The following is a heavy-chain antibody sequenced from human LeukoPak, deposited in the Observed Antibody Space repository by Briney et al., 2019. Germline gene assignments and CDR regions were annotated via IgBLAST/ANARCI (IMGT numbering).Heavy chain of an antibody. Sequence: SETLSLTCTVSGDSISSGDYYWSWIRQPPGKGLEWIGYIYYSGSTYYNPSLKSRVTISVDTSKNQFSLKLSSVTAADTAVYYCARAVYGSGSSIDRGMDVWGQGTTVTVSS. CDR1: GDSISSGDYY. CDR2: IYYSGST. CDR3: ARAVYGSGSSIDRGMDV. V-gene: IGHV4-30-4*01. D-gene: IGHD3-10*01. J-gene: IGHJ6*02.